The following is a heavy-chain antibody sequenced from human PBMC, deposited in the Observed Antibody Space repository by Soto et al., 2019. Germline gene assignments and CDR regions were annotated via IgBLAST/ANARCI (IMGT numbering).Heavy chain of an antibody. D-gene: IGHD3-3*01. Sequence: LRLSCAASGFTFSSYGMHWVRQAPGKGLEWVAVISYDGSNKYYADSVKGRFTISRDNSKNTLYLQMNSLRAEDTAVYYCAKGFLPNYYYYYYGMAVWGQGTTVTVSS. CDR3: AKGFLPNYYYYYYGMAV. CDR1: GFTFSSYG. J-gene: IGHJ6*02. V-gene: IGHV3-30*18. CDR2: ISYDGSNK.